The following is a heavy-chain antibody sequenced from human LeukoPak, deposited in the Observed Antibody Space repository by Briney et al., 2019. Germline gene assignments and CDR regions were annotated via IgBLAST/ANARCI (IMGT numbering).Heavy chain of an antibody. D-gene: IGHD3-9*01. CDR1: GFTFSSYA. J-gene: IGHJ4*02. CDR2: ISGSGGST. Sequence: GGSLRLSCAASGFTFSSYAMSWVRQAPGKGLEWVSAISGSGGSTYYADPVKGRFTISRDNSKNTLYLQTNSLRAEDTAVYYCAKGRVLYDILTGYYYWGQGTLVTVSS. V-gene: IGHV3-23*01. CDR3: AKGRVLYDILTGYYY.